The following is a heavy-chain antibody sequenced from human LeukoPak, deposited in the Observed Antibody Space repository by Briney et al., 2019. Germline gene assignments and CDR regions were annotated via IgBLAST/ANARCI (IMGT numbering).Heavy chain of an antibody. CDR3: ARGPLFHNSSVYPAGYYYYRDV. V-gene: IGHV4-59*11. CDR2: IYYSGST. J-gene: IGHJ6*03. CDR1: SGSIRSHY. D-gene: IGHD3-22*01. Sequence: SETLSLTCIVSSGSIRSHYWSWIRQPPGKGLEWLGYIYYSGSTTYNPSLKSRVSISVDTSNNQVSLDLSSVPAADTAVYYCARGPLFHNSSVYPAGYYYYRDVWGKGTTVTVSS.